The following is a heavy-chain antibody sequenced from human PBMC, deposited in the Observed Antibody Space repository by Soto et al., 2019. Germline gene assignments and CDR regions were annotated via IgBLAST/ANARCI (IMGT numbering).Heavy chain of an antibody. CDR2: VKSKTDGGTT. J-gene: IGHJ4*01. CDR1: GFIFSNAW. Sequence: EVHLVESGGGLVKPGGSLRLSCAASGFIFSNAWINWVRQAPGKGLEWVGRVKSKTDGGTTDFASPVKGRFAISRDDSKIMVYLEMNSLKTEDTAIYYCTTDSYITNIIVRFDYWGHGTLVTVSS. CDR3: TTDSYITNIIVRFDY. D-gene: IGHD3-22*01. V-gene: IGHV3-15*07.